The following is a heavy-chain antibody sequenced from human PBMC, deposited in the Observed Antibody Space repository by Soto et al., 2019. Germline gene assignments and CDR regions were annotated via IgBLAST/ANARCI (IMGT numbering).Heavy chain of an antibody. Sequence: GGSLRLSCAASGCTFSSYWMGWVRQAPGKGLGWVANIKQDGSEKYYVDSVKGIFTISRYNAKNSLYLKMTSLRSDDPAVYYCAREEAKAAAFDYWGQGTLVIVSS. CDR2: IKQDGSEK. V-gene: IGHV3-7*01. CDR3: AREEAKAAAFDY. J-gene: IGHJ4*02. CDR1: GCTFSSYW. D-gene: IGHD2-15*01.